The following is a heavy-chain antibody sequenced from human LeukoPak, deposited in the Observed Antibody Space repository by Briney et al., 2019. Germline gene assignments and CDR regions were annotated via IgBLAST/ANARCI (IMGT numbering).Heavy chain of an antibody. CDR3: AKRGGVSYSSGRAWAFDI. CDR2: ISGGGGSI. J-gene: IGHJ3*02. CDR1: GFTFTSYA. V-gene: IGHV3-23*01. D-gene: IGHD6-19*01. Sequence: GGSLRLSCVASGFTFTSYAMSWVRQAPGKGLEWVPAISGGGGSIYYADSVKGRFTISRDNSKNTLYLQMNSLRAEDTAVYYCAKRGGVSYSSGRAWAFDIWGQGTMVTVSS.